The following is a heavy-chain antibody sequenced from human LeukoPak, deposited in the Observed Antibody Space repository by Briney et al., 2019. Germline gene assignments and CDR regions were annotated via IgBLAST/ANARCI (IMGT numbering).Heavy chain of an antibody. J-gene: IGHJ4*02. CDR3: ARGFYDSSGYYGDYFDY. Sequence: SQTLSLTCTVSGGSISSGSYYWSWIRQPARKGLEWIGRIYTSGSTNYNPSLKSRVTISVDTSKNQFSLKLSSVTAADTAVYYCARGFYDSSGYYGDYFDYWGQGTLVTVSS. CDR1: GGSISSGSYY. CDR2: IYTSGST. D-gene: IGHD3-22*01. V-gene: IGHV4-61*02.